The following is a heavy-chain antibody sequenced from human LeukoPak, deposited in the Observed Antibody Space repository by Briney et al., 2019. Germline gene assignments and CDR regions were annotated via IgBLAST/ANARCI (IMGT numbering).Heavy chain of an antibody. Sequence: SVKVSCKASGYTFSSYYMHWVRQAPGQGLEWMGWISAYNGNTNYAQKLQGRVTMTTDTSTSTAYMELRSLRSDDTAVYYCARDRGYSSSWFDYWGQGTLVTVSS. CDR1: GYTFSSYY. J-gene: IGHJ4*02. D-gene: IGHD6-13*01. CDR2: ISAYNGNT. CDR3: ARDRGYSSSWFDY. V-gene: IGHV1-18*04.